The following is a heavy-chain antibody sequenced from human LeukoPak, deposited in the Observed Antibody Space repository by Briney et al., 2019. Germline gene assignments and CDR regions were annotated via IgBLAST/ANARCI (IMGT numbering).Heavy chain of an antibody. D-gene: IGHD3-22*01. CDR1: GFTFSSYS. V-gene: IGHV3-21*01. J-gene: IGHJ4*02. CDR3: AGDDSSGNYQDY. CDR2: ISSSSSYI. Sequence: GGSLRLSCAASGFTFSSYSMNWVRQAPGKGLEWVSSISSSSSYIYYADSVQGRFTISRDNAKNSLYLQMSSLRAEDAAVYYWAGDDSSGNYQDYWGQGTLATVSS.